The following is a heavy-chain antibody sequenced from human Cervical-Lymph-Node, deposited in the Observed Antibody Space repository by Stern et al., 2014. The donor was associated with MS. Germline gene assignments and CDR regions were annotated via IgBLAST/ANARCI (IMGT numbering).Heavy chain of an antibody. J-gene: IGHJ5*02. V-gene: IGHV4-59*08. CDR1: GGSMHTYY. D-gene: IGHD3-9*01. Sequence: QVQLQESGPGLVKPSETLSLTCTVSGGSMHTYYWSWIRQPPGKGLEWIGYIYYSGGTTYNPSLKSRVTISVDTSKNQFFLNLNSVTAADTAVYYCARRPISTSSPFDPWGQETLVTVSS. CDR2: IYYSGGT. CDR3: ARRPISTSSPFDP.